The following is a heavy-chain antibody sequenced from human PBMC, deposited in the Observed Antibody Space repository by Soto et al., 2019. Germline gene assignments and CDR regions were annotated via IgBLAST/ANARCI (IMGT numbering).Heavy chain of an antibody. V-gene: IGHV3-23*01. CDR1: GFTFNSYA. CDR3: VRKYPGTRPFDY. D-gene: IGHD2-2*01. J-gene: IGHJ4*01. CDR2: IGTDGNT. Sequence: GGSLRLSCAASGFTFNSYAMNWVRQAPGKGLAWVSAIGTDGNTYYANSVKGRFTISRDNSRTTLYLQMNSLRVEDTALYYCVRKYPGTRPFDYWGQGTLVTVYS.